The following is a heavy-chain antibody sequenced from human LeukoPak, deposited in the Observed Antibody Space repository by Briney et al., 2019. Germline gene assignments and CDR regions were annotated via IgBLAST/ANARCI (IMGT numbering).Heavy chain of an antibody. V-gene: IGHV4-59*01. Sequence: SETLSLTCTVSGGSISSYYWSWIRQPPGKGLEWIGYIYYSGSTNYNPSLKSRGTISVDTSKNQFSLKLSSVTAADTAVYYCARSYSSSWEPYYYYYYMDVWGKGTTVTVSS. CDR1: GGSISSYY. D-gene: IGHD6-13*01. J-gene: IGHJ6*03. CDR3: ARSYSSSWEPYYYYYYMDV. CDR2: IYYSGST.